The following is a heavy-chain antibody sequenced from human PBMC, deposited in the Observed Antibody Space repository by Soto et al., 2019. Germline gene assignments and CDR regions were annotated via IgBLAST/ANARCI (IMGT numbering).Heavy chain of an antibody. Sequence: GGSLRLSCAASGFTFSSYAMSWVRQAPGKGLEWVSAISGSGGSTYYADSVKGRFTISRDNSKNTLYLQMNSLRAEDTAVYYCARSFGSSLLDGMDVWGQGTTVTVSS. J-gene: IGHJ6*02. CDR3: ARSFGSSLLDGMDV. V-gene: IGHV3-23*01. D-gene: IGHD6-6*01. CDR1: GFTFSSYA. CDR2: ISGSGGST.